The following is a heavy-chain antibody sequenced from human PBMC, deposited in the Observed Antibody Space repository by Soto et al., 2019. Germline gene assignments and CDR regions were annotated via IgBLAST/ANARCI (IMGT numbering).Heavy chain of an antibody. V-gene: IGHV4-34*01. Sequence: SETLSLTCAVYGGSFSGYYWSWIRQPPGKGLEWIGEINHSGSTNYNPSLKSRVTISVDTSKNQFSLKLSSVTAADTAVYYCARPGYSSGWYRVYFDYWGQGTLVTVSS. CDR3: ARPGYSSGWYRVYFDY. D-gene: IGHD6-19*01. CDR1: GGSFSGYY. CDR2: INHSGST. J-gene: IGHJ4*02.